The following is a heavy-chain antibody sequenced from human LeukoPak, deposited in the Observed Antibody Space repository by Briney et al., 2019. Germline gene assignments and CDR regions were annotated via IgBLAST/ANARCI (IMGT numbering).Heavy chain of an antibody. CDR1: GFTFDDYG. D-gene: IGHD7-27*01. V-gene: IGHV3-20*04. CDR3: VSGPGYFDY. CDR2: TNWNGGNT. J-gene: IGHJ4*02. Sequence: GGSLRLSCAASGFTFDDYGMSWVRQAPGKGLEWVCGTNWNGGNTGYADSVKGRFTISRDNAKNSLYLQMSSLRSEDTAVYYCVSGPGYFDYWGQGTLVTVSS.